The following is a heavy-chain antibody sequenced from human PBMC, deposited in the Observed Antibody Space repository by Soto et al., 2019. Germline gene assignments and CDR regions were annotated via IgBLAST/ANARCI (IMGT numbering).Heavy chain of an antibody. V-gene: IGHV3-53*01. D-gene: IGHD3-16*01. J-gene: IGHJ6*02. CDR2: LYTEGTT. CDR3: LRPRPSGENYGMDV. Sequence: GGSLRLSCVASGLTVSHNYMAWVRQAPEMGLDWVSILYTEGTTYYADSVKGRFTISRDSSKNTLFLQRDSLRAEDTAVYYCLRPRPSGENYGMDVWGQGTTVTVSS. CDR1: GLTVSHNY.